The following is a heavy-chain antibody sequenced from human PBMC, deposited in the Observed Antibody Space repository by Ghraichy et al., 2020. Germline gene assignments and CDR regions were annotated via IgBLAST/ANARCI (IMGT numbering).Heavy chain of an antibody. CDR1: GDSLSNNDVA. D-gene: IGHD2/OR15-2a*01. J-gene: IGHJ3*02. CDR3: ARGRHNTFDI. Sequence: SVNVSLTCVISGDSLSNNDVAWNWIRQSPSSGLEWLGRTYRMASEYAESVKARTAITPDTSKNQFSLRLNSVTPDDTAVYYCARGRHNTFDIWGQGIMVTVSS. CDR2: TYRMAS. V-gene: IGHV6-1*01.